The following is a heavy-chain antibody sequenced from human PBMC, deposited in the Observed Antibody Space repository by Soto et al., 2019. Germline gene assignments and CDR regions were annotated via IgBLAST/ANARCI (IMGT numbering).Heavy chain of an antibody. J-gene: IGHJ5*02. Sequence: QVQLQESGPGLVKPSQTLSLTCTVSGGSISSGGYYWSWIRQHPGKGLEWIGYIYYSGSTYYNPYLKSRVTISVDTSKKQFSLKLSSVTAADTAVYYCAVGYCSSTRCYEGDWFDTWGQGTLVTVSS. D-gene: IGHD2-2*01. CDR1: GGSISSGGYY. CDR3: AVGYCSSTRCYEGDWFDT. V-gene: IGHV4-31*03. CDR2: IYYSGST.